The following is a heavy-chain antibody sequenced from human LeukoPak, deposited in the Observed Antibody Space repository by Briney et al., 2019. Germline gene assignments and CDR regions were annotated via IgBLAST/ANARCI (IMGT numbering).Heavy chain of an antibody. J-gene: IGHJ3*02. CDR3: ARAGPVEYYYDSNGLYAFGI. D-gene: IGHD3-22*01. Sequence: GASVKVSCKASGGTFSSYAISWVRQAPGQGLEWMGGIIPIFGTANYAQRFQGRVTITTDESTSTAYMELSSLRSEDTAVYYCARAGPVEYYYDSNGLYAFGIWGQGTMVTVSS. CDR2: IIPIFGTA. V-gene: IGHV1-69*05. CDR1: GGTFSSYA.